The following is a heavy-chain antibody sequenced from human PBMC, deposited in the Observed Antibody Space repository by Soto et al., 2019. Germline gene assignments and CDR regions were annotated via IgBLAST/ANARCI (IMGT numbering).Heavy chain of an antibody. CDR1: GFTFSSYS. V-gene: IGHV3-48*01. J-gene: IGHJ4*02. Sequence: GGSLRLSCAASGFTFSSYSMNWVRQAPGKGLEWVSYISSSSSTIYYVDSVKGRFTISRDNAKNSLYLQMNSLRAEDTAVYYCAGGTPGYFDYWGQGTLVTVSS. CDR2: ISSSSSTI. CDR3: AGGTPGYFDY.